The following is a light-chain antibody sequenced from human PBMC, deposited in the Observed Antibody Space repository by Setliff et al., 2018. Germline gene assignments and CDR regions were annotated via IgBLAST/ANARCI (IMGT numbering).Light chain of an antibody. V-gene: IGLV2-8*01. J-gene: IGLJ1*01. CDR3: GSYAGYNNFYV. CDR2: EVT. Sequence: QSALAQPPSASGSPGQSVTISCTGTSSDVGGYNHVSWYQQYPGKAPKVMIYEVTKRPSGVPDRFSGSKSGNTASLTVSGLQAEDEGDYYCGSYAGYNNFYVFGTGTKVTVL. CDR1: SSDVGGYNH.